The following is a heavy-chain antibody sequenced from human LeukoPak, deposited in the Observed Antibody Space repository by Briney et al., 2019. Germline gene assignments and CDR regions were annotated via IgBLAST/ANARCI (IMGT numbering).Heavy chain of an antibody. V-gene: IGHV4-39*07. Sequence: PSETLSLTCTVSGVSISSSSYSWGWIRQPPGKGLEWIGSIYYSGSTYYNPSLKSRVTISVDTSKNQFSLKLSSVTAADTAVYYCAAAPSPEHLWSGYYYYYYYMDVWGKGTTVTVSS. CDR2: IYYSGST. J-gene: IGHJ6*03. CDR1: GVSISSSSYS. D-gene: IGHD3-3*02. CDR3: AAAPSPEHLWSGYYYYYYYMDV.